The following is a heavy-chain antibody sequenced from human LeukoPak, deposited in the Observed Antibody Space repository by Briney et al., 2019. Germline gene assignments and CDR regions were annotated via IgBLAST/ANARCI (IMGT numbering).Heavy chain of an antibody. D-gene: IGHD3-3*01. CDR3: ARTPTYGFWSGYTLDV. CDR2: ISSSGDFI. CDR1: GFTFTTCS. Sequence: GGSLRLSCVASGFTFTTCSMNWVRLAPGKGLEWVSSISSSGDFIHYADSVKGRFTISSDNAKNSLYLQMNSLRAEDTAVYYCARTPTYGFWSGYTLDVWGQGTTVTVSS. J-gene: IGHJ6*02. V-gene: IGHV3-21*01.